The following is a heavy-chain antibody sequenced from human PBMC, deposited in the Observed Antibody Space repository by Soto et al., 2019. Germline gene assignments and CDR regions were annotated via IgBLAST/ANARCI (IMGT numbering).Heavy chain of an antibody. Sequence: GGSLRLSCVGSGLTFSNYAMSWLRQVPGKGPEWVSVLSNGGSTAYHADSVKGRFTISRDNSKNTVYLQMDSLRAEDTAVYYCAKSLHHGRRTINCYGGLDHWGPVYLVTVS. J-gene: IGHJ4*02. CDR3: AKSLHHGRRTINCYGGLDH. D-gene: IGHD3-16*01. CDR1: GLTFSNYA. CDR2: LSNGGSTA. V-gene: IGHV3-23*01.